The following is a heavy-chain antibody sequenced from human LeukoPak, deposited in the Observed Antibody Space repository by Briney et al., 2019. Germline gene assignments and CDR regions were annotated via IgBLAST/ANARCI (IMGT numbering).Heavy chain of an antibody. CDR2: ISAYNGNT. V-gene: IGHV1-18*01. Sequence: GASVKVSCKASGYTFTSYGISWVRQAPGQGLEWMGWISAYNGNTNYAQKLQGRVTMTTDTSTSTAYMELRSLRSDDTAVYYCARDSSGYSGYDCVYWGQGTLVTVPS. J-gene: IGHJ4*02. CDR3: ARDSSGYSGYDCVY. CDR1: GYTFTSYG. D-gene: IGHD5-12*01.